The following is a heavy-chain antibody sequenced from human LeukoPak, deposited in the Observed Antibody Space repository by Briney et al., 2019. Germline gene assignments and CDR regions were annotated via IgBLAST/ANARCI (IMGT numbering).Heavy chain of an antibody. J-gene: IGHJ5*02. CDR1: GYTFTSYG. CDR3: ARATRHYDILTATWFDP. V-gene: IGHV1-18*01. Sequence: ASVQVSCKASGYTFTSYGISWVRQAPGQGLEWMGWISGYNGNINYAQKLQGRVTMTTDTSTSTAYMELRSLRSDDTAVYYCARATRHYDILTATWFDPWGQGTLVTVSS. CDR2: ISGYNGNI. D-gene: IGHD3-9*01.